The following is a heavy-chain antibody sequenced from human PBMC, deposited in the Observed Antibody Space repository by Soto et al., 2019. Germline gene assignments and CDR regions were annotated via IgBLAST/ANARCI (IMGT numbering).Heavy chain of an antibody. V-gene: IGHV4-31*03. CDR3: ARVXGLYGSGSYTYYYGMDV. D-gene: IGHD3-10*01. J-gene: IGHJ6*02. CDR1: GGSISSGGYY. Sequence: PSETLSLTCTVSGGSISSGGYYWSWIRQHPGKGLEWIGYIYYSGSTYYNPSLKSRVTISVDTSKNQFSLKLSSVTAADTAVYYCARVXGLYGSGSYTYYYGMDVWGQGTTVTVSS. CDR2: IYYSGST.